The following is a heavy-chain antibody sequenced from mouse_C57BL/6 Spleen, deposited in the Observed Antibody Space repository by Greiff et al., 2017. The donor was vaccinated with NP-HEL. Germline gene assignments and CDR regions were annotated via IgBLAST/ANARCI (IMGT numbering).Heavy chain of an antibody. CDR1: GYTFTSYD. D-gene: IGHD5-5*01. Sequence: VQLQQSGPELVKPGASVKLSCKASGYTFTSYDINWVKQRPGQGLEWIGWIYPRDGSTKYNEKFKGKATLTVDTSSSTAYMELHSLTSEDSAVYFCARIRLPNHWYFDVWGTGTTVTVSS. V-gene: IGHV1-85*01. J-gene: IGHJ1*03. CDR2: IYPRDGST. CDR3: ARIRLPNHWYFDV.